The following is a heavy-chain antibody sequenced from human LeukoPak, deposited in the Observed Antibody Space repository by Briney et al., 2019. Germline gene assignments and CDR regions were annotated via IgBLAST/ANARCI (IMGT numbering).Heavy chain of an antibody. Sequence: SETLSLTCTVSGGSISSGGYYWSWIRQHPGKGLEWIGYIYYSGSTYYNPSLKSRVTISVDTSKNQFSLKLSSVTAADTAVYYCARVFEYYGSSGYYPHHFDYWGQGTLVTVSS. D-gene: IGHD3-22*01. CDR1: GGSISSGGYY. J-gene: IGHJ4*02. CDR3: ARVFEYYGSSGYYPHHFDY. CDR2: IYYSGST. V-gene: IGHV4-31*03.